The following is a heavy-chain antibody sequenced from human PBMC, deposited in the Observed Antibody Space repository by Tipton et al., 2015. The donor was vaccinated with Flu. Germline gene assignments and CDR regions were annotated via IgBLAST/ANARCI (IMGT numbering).Heavy chain of an antibody. Sequence: SLRLSCAASGFTFSSYTINWVRLAPGRGLEWVSSTTVSPAQTFYANSVRGRFTVSRDNAKNSLYLQMDNLSAEDTAIYHRVRDGSFSSSWYYLDWGQGTLVTVSS. CDR3: VRDGSFSSSWYYLD. D-gene: IGHD6-13*01. CDR1: GFTFSSYT. CDR2: TTVSPAQT. J-gene: IGHJ4*02. V-gene: IGHV3-21*06.